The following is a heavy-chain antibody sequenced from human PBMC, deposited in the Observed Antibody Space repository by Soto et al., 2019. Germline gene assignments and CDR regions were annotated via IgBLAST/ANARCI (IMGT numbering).Heavy chain of an antibody. J-gene: IGHJ6*02. CDR3: ARDISSSRYYYYGMDV. CDR2: ISSSSSYI. CDR1: GFTFSSYS. V-gene: IGHV3-21*01. Sequence: GGSLRLSCAASGFTFSSYSMNWVRQAPGKGLEWVSSISSSSSYIYYADSVKGRFTISRDNAKNSLYLQMNSLRAEDTAVYYCARDISSSRYYYYGMDVWGQGTTVTVSS. D-gene: IGHD6-6*01.